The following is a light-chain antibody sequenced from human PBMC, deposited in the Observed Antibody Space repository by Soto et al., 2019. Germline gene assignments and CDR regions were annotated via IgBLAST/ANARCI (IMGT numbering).Light chain of an antibody. CDR3: QHHGSSWT. J-gene: IGKJ1*01. Sequence: EIVLTQSPGTLSLSPGERATLSCRASQSVGSSYLAWYQQKPGQAPRLLIYGASTRATGIPDRFSGSWSGTDVTLTISRLEPEDFAVYYCQHHGSSWTFGQGTKVEIQ. CDR1: QSVGSSY. V-gene: IGKV3-20*01. CDR2: GAS.